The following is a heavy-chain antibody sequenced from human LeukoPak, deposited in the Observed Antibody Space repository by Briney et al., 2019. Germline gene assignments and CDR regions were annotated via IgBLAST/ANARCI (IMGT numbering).Heavy chain of an antibody. Sequence: GGSLRLSCAASGFTFSSYAMSWVRQAPGKGLEWVANIKQDGSEKYYVDSVKGRFTISRDNAKNSLYLQMNSLRAEDTAVYYCARDSARYDYVWGSYRPEGGAFDIWGQGTMVTVSS. CDR2: IKQDGSEK. J-gene: IGHJ3*02. V-gene: IGHV3-7*01. CDR1: GFTFSSYA. CDR3: ARDSARYDYVWGSYRPEGGAFDI. D-gene: IGHD3-16*02.